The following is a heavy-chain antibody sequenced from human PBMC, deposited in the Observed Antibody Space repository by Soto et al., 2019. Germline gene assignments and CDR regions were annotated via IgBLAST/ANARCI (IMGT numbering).Heavy chain of an antibody. CDR3: ARGNQQWLIWHWFDP. V-gene: IGHV4-34*01. CDR2: INHSGST. D-gene: IGHD6-19*01. CDR1: GGSFSGYY. Sequence: PSETLSLTCAVYGGSFSGYYWSWICQPPGKGLEWIGEINHSGSTNYNPSLKSRVTISVDTSKNQFSLKLSPVTAADTAVYYCARGNQQWLIWHWFDPWGQGTLVTVSS. J-gene: IGHJ5*02.